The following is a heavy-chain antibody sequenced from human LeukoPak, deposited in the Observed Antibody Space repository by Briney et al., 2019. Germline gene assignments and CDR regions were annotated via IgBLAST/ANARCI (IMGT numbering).Heavy chain of an antibody. CDR2: IYYSGST. V-gene: IGHV4-59*01. CDR1: GGSISSYY. J-gene: IGHJ2*01. CDR3: AGGRYCSSTSCPPGDNWYFDL. D-gene: IGHD2-2*01. Sequence: PAETLSLTCTVSGGSISSYYWSWIRQPPGKGLEWVGYIYYSGSTNYNPSLKNRVTISVDTSKNQFSLKLSSVTAADTAVYYCAGGRYCSSTSCPPGDNWYFDLWGRGTLVTVSS.